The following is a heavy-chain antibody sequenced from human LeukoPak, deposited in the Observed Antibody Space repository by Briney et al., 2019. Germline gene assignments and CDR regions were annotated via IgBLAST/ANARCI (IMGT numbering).Heavy chain of an antibody. D-gene: IGHD3-3*01. CDR2: ISYDGSNK. Sequence: GGSLRLSCAASGFTFSTYGMHWVRQAPGKGLEWVAVISYDGSNKYYADSVKGRFTISRDNSKNTLYLQMNSLRAEDTAVYYCARDSKLRFLFYYMDVWGKGTTVTVSS. CDR3: ARDSKLRFLFYYMDV. V-gene: IGHV3-30*03. CDR1: GFTFSTYG. J-gene: IGHJ6*03.